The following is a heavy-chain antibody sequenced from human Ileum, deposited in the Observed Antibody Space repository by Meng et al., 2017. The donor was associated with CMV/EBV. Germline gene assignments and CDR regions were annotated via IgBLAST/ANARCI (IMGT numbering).Heavy chain of an antibody. Sequence: GGSLRLSCAASGFTFSSYWMHWVRQDQERGLVWVSRINTDGSTTNYADSVRGRFTISRDDAKNTVYLEMSSLRVEDTAVYYCARASDYRFEYWGQGTLVTVSS. CDR3: ARASDYRFEY. D-gene: IGHD4-17*01. V-gene: IGHV3-74*01. CDR2: INTDGSTT. J-gene: IGHJ4*02. CDR1: GFTFSSYW.